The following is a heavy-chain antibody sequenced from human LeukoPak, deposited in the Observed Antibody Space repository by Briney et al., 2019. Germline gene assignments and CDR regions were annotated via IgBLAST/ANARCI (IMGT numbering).Heavy chain of an antibody. Sequence: GGSLRLSCAASGFTFNSYWMHWVRQAPGKGLVWVSRINSDGSGTSDADFVKGRFTISRDNSKNTLYLQMSSLRAEDTAMYYWARVVVAAPSWYFDLWGRGTLVTVSS. D-gene: IGHD2-15*01. J-gene: IGHJ2*01. CDR3: ARVVVAAPSWYFDL. CDR1: GFTFNSYW. V-gene: IGHV3-74*01. CDR2: INSDGSGT.